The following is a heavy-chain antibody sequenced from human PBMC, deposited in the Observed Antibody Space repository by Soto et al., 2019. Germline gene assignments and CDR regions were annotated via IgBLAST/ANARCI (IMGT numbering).Heavy chain of an antibody. D-gene: IGHD6-25*01. CDR1: GFTFSSYA. CDR2: ISGSGATT. Sequence: EVQLLESGGGLVQPGRSLRVSCAASGFTFSSYAMSWVRQAPGKGLEWVSAISGSGATTYYADSVKGRFTISRDNSENTLSLQMNSLGGEDTAIYYCANFFAETGGSSGWPWSFHYWGQGTLVTVSS. J-gene: IGHJ4*02. V-gene: IGHV3-23*01. CDR3: ANFFAETGGSSGWPWSFHY.